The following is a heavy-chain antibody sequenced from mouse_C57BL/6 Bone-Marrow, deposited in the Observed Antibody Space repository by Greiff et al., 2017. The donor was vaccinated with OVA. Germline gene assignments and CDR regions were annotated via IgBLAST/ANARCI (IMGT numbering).Heavy chain of an antibody. Sequence: QVQLQQPGAELVKPGASVKLSCKASGFTFTSYWMQWVKQRPGKGLEWIGEIDPSDSYTYYNQKFKGQATLTEDTSSSTAYMQLSNLTAKDSAVYYCARRGSGAYWGQGTLVTGSA. CDR3: ARRGSGAY. J-gene: IGHJ3*01. V-gene: IGHV1-50*01. CDR1: GFTFTSYW. CDR2: IDPSDSYT. D-gene: IGHD1-2*01.